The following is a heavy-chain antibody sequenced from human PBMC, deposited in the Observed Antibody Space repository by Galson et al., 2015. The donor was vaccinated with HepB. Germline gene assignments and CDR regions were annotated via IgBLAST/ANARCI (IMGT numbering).Heavy chain of an antibody. D-gene: IGHD2-15*01. CDR1: GDSVSSNSAA. Sequence: AISGDSVSSNSAAWYWIRQSPSRGLEWLGRTYYRAKWYNDYAVSVRGRITINSDTSKNQFSLHLNFVTPEDTAVYYCARVAGTIYYYGMDVWGQGTTVTVSS. J-gene: IGHJ6*02. CDR3: ARVAGTIYYYGMDV. CDR2: TYYRAKWYN. V-gene: IGHV6-1*01.